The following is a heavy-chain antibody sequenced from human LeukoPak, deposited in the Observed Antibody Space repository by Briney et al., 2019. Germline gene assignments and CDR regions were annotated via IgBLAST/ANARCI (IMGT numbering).Heavy chain of an antibody. V-gene: IGHV3-33*03. J-gene: IGHJ4*02. Sequence: GGSLRLSCAASGFTFSSYGMHWVRQAPGKGLEWVAVIWYDGSNKYYADSVKGRFTISRDNAKNSLYLQMNSLRAEDMALYYCAKAATTGTTMGSFDYWGQGTLVTVSS. CDR2: IWYDGSNK. CDR1: GFTFSSYG. CDR3: AKAATTGTTMGSFDY. D-gene: IGHD1-7*01.